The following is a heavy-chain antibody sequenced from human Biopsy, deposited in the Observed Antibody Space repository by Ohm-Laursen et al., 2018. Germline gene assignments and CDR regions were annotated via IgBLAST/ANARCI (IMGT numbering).Heavy chain of an antibody. D-gene: IGHD5-12*01. V-gene: IGHV4-59*08. Sequence: GTLSLTCTVSGDTISTYYWNWIRQTPGKGLEWIGYIHYTGHIRVNPSLNSRATISVDTSKDQFSLKLSSLTAADTAIYYCARNRVDVVKVATIGWNFDLWGRGTLVTVS. CDR3: ARNRVDVVKVATIGWNFDL. CDR1: GDTISTYY. J-gene: IGHJ2*01. CDR2: IHYTGHI.